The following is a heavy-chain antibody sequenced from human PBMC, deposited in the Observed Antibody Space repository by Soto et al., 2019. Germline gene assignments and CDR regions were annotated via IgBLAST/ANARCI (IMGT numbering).Heavy chain of an antibody. CDR3: ARAVEDTAVINYYYYMDV. D-gene: IGHD5-18*01. CDR1: GGSISSYY. CDR2: IYYSGST. Sequence: PSETLSLTCTVSGGSISSYYWSWIRQPPGKGLEWIGYIYYSGSTNYNPSLKSRVTISVDTSKNQFSLKLSSVTAADTAVYYCARAVEDTAVINYYYYMDVWGKGTTVTVSS. V-gene: IGHV4-59*01. J-gene: IGHJ6*03.